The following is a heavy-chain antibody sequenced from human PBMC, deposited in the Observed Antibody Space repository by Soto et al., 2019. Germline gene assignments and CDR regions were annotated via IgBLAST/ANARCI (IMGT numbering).Heavy chain of an antibody. D-gene: IGHD6-19*01. CDR2: IHFDGSTT. V-gene: IGHV3-74*01. CDR1: GFTFSSYW. J-gene: IGHJ4*02. CDR3: ARDAYISGYYQFDY. Sequence: EVQLVESGGGLVQPGGSLRLSCAASGFTFSSYWMHWVRQVPGKGLVWVSRIHFDGSTTHYADSVKGRFTISRDNAKNTQSLQMNSLRAEDTAVYYCARDAYISGYYQFDYWGQGTLVTVSS.